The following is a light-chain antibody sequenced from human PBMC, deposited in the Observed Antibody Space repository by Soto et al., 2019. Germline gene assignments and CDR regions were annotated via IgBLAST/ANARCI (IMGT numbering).Light chain of an antibody. V-gene: IGKV3-15*01. J-gene: IGKJ2*01. Sequence: EIVMTQSPATLYVSPGETATLSCRASQSVNSNLAWYQQQPGQAPMLLIYGADTRATGIPARFSGSGSGTEFTLTISSLQSDEFAVYYCQQYNKWPSYTFGQGTKLEIK. CDR1: QSVNSN. CDR2: GAD. CDR3: QQYNKWPSYT.